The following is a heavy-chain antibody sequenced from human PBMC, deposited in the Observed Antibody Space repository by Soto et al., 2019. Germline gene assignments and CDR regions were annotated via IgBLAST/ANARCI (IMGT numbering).Heavy chain of an antibody. D-gene: IGHD3-3*01. Sequence: ASVKVSCKVSGYTFTGYYMHWVRQAPGQGLEWMGWINPNSGGTNYAQKFQGRVTMTRDTSISTAYMELSRLRSDDTAVYYCARDRGYDFWSGYQRGYYYYGMDVWGQGTTVTVSS. CDR1: GYTFTGYY. CDR3: ARDRGYDFWSGYQRGYYYYGMDV. CDR2: INPNSGGT. V-gene: IGHV1-2*02. J-gene: IGHJ6*02.